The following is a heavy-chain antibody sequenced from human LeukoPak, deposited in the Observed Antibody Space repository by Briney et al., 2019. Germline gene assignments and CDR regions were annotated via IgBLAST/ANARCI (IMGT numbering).Heavy chain of an antibody. V-gene: IGHV1-69-2*01. Sequence: ASVKVSCKASGYPFSDYYIHWVQEAPGKGLEWMGRIDPVDGETTYAGSFQGRVTFTADGSTYTIYMELNSLTFADRAVYYCARDHEERGPYLDLWGQGTQVIVSS. J-gene: IGHJ4*02. CDR1: GYPFSDYY. CDR3: ARDHEERGPYLDL. D-gene: IGHD3-10*01. CDR2: IDPVDGET.